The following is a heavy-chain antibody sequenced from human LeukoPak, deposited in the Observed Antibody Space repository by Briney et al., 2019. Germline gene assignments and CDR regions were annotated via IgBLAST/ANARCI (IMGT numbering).Heavy chain of an antibody. CDR2: IKYDGSDK. CDR1: GFTFSSHW. Sequence: HPGGSLRLSCAASGFTFSSHWMTWVRQAPGKGLEWVANIKYDGSDKYYVDSVKGRFTISRDNAKNSLYLQMNSLRAEDAAVYYCVRWGSGNYYRYFDYWGQGTQVTVSS. CDR3: VRWGSGNYYRYFDY. J-gene: IGHJ4*02. V-gene: IGHV3-7*01. D-gene: IGHD3-10*01.